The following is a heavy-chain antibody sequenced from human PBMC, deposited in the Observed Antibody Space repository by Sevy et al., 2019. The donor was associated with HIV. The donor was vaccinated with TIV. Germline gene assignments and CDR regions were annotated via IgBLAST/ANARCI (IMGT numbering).Heavy chain of an antibody. V-gene: IGHV1-8*01. J-gene: IGHJ6*02. D-gene: IGHD3-3*01. CDR2: MSPNSGAT. CDR3: ASGGNGDFWWNEYYYYGMDV. CDR1: GYTFTSYD. Sequence: ASVKVSCEASGYTFTSYDINWVRQATGQGLEWMGWMSPNSGATGFSQKFQGRVTLTRNTSISTAYMEVSSLRSEDTAVYYCASGGNGDFWWNEYYYYGMDVWGQGTTVTVSS.